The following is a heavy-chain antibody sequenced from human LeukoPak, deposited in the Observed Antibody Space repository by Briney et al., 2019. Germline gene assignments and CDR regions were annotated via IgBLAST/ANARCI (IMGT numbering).Heavy chain of an antibody. J-gene: IGHJ4*02. CDR3: ARQLIFAY. CDR2: INPNNGGT. V-gene: IGHV1-2*02. D-gene: IGHD2-8*01. Sequence: ASVKVSCKASGYTFTGHYVHWVPQAPGQGLEWMGWINPNNGGTHYAQKFQGRVTMTSDTSISTAYMKLSRLTSDDTAVYYCARQLIFAYWGQGTLVTVSS. CDR1: GYTFTGHY.